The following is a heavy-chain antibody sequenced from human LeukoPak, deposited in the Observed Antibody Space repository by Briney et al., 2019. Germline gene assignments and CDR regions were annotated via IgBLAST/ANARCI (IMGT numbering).Heavy chain of an antibody. J-gene: IGHJ4*02. CDR1: GYTFSDYY. Sequence: ASVTVSFKASGYTFSDYYMHWVRQAPGQGGEGMGWINPNSGGTNYAQKFQGRVTMTRDTSISTAYMELIRLRSADTAVYYCARVGRAFTARSSFFDYWGQGTLVTVSS. V-gene: IGHV1-2*02. D-gene: IGHD6-6*01. CDR2: INPNSGGT. CDR3: ARVGRAFTARSSFFDY.